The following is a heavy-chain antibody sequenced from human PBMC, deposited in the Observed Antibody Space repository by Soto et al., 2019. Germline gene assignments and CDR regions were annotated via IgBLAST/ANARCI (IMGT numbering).Heavy chain of an antibody. CDR1: GVSFNNNG. CDR2: VSPPFRTS. D-gene: IGHD3-10*01. J-gene: IGHJ6*02. V-gene: IGHV1-69*01. Sequence: QVQLVQSGAEVKKPGSSVKVSCKTSGVSFNNNGIGWVRQAPGHGLEWMGGVSPPFRTSNYARKFQGRISMTADASTGTVNMELSSLTSEDTAQYYCARVLYYGSVSYSPYGMDVWGQGTTVTVSS. CDR3: ARVLYYGSVSYSPYGMDV.